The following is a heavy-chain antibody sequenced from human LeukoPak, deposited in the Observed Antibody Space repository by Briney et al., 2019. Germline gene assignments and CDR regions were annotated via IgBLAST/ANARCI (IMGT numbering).Heavy chain of an antibody. V-gene: IGHV4-59*01. CDR2: IYYSGST. D-gene: IGHD2-2*01. CDR1: GGSISSYY. Sequence: SETLSLTCTVSGGSISSYYWSWIRQPPGKGLEWIGYIYYSGSTNYNPSLKSRVTISVDTSKNQFSLKLSSVTAADTAVYYCTRGLYCSSTSCYVNYYYYYYYMDVWGKGTTVTVSS. J-gene: IGHJ6*03. CDR3: TRGLYCSSTSCYVNYYYYYYYMDV.